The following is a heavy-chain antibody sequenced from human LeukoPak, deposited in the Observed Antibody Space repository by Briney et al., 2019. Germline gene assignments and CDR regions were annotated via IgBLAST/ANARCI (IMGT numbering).Heavy chain of an antibody. CDR3: ARGHPPDY. CDR1: GGSMNSYY. Sequence: SETLSLTCTVSGGSMNSYYWSWIRQPPGKGLEWIGYIYYSGSANYNPSLKSRVTISVDTSKNQFSLKLSSVTAADTAVYYCARGHPPDYWGQGTLVTVSS. V-gene: IGHV4-59*01. J-gene: IGHJ4*02. CDR2: IYYSGSA.